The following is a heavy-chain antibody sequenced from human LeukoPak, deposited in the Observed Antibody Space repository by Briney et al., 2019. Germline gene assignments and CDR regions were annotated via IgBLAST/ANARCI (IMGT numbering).Heavy chain of an antibody. CDR3: ARDYRVLTTGIGY. Sequence: QSGGSLRLSCAASGFTFSSYWMSWVRQAPGKGLEWVANIKQDGSEKYYVDSVKGRFTISRDNAKNSLYLQMNSLRAEDTAVYYCARDYRVLTTGIGYWGQGTLVTVSS. CDR2: IKQDGSEK. J-gene: IGHJ4*02. CDR1: GFTFSSYW. D-gene: IGHD4-11*01. V-gene: IGHV3-7*01.